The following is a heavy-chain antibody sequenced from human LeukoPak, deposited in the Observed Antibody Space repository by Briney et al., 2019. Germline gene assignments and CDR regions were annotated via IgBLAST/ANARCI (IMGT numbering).Heavy chain of an antibody. J-gene: IGHJ4*02. Sequence: SETLSLTSTVSGGSISSYYWSWIRQPPGKGLEWIGYIYYSGSTNYNPSLKSRVTISVDTSKNQFSLKLSSVTAADTAVYYCARGLIMAVAGRGEVHYWGQGTLVTVSS. D-gene: IGHD6-13*01. V-gene: IGHV4-59*01. CDR3: ARGLIMAVAGRGEVHY. CDR2: IYYSGST. CDR1: GGSISSYY.